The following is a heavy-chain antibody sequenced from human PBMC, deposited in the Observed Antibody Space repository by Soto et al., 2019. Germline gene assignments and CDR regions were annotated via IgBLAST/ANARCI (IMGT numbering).Heavy chain of an antibody. Sequence: GESLKISCKGSGYSFTSYWIGWVRQMPGKGLGWVGIIYPGDSETRYSPSFQGQVTISADKSITTAYLQWSSLKASDTAMYYCARSYDSSGYYYDAFDIWGQGTMVTVSS. CDR1: GYSFTSYW. D-gene: IGHD3-22*01. CDR3: ARSYDSSGYYYDAFDI. V-gene: IGHV5-51*01. CDR2: IYPGDSET. J-gene: IGHJ3*02.